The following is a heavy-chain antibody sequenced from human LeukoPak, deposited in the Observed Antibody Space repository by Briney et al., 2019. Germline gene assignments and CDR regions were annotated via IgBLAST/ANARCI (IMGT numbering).Heavy chain of an antibody. Sequence: SETLSLTCAVSGGSITNFYWSWIRQPPGKGLEWIGYIHSSGRTNYNPSLNSRVTISLDTSKSQFSLRLSSVTAADTAVYYCARIGRDGYNIDYWGQGTLVTVSS. CDR3: ARIGRDGYNIDY. V-gene: IGHV4-59*01. CDR1: GGSITNFY. CDR2: IHSSGRT. D-gene: IGHD5-24*01. J-gene: IGHJ4*02.